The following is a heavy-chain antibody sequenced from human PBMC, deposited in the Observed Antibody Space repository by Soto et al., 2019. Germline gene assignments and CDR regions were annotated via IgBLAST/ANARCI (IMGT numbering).Heavy chain of an antibody. Sequence: SETLSLTCAVSGGSINSHYWNWIRQPPGKGLVWIGYIHYSGSTNYNPSLKSRVTISVDTSKNQFSLKLSSVTAADTAVYYCASRAEMATIMLDYWGQGTLVTVSS. J-gene: IGHJ4*02. D-gene: IGHD5-12*01. CDR1: GGSINSHY. V-gene: IGHV4-59*08. CDR3: ASRAEMATIMLDY. CDR2: IHYSGST.